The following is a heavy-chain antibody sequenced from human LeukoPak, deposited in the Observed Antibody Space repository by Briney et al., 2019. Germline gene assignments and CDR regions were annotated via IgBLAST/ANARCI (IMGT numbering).Heavy chain of an antibody. CDR1: GFTFSNYW. V-gene: IGHV3-74*01. J-gene: IGHJ6*03. Sequence: PGGSLGLSCVASGFTFSNYWMHWVRQAPGKGLVWVSRINSDGSSTSYADSVKGRFTISRDNAKNTLYLQMNSLRAEDTAVYYCARDVGSWIGDYYYYYYMDVWGKGTTVTVSS. D-gene: IGHD5-12*01. CDR2: INSDGSST. CDR3: ARDVGSWIGDYYYYYYMDV.